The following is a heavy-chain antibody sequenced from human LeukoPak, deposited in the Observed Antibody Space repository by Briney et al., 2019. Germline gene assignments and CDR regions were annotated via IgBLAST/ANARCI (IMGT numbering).Heavy chain of an antibody. D-gene: IGHD5-24*01. J-gene: IGHJ4*02. CDR3: VREGYRDGYKFLEG. CDR1: GFTFSDYY. V-gene: IGHV3-11*01. Sequence: GGSLRLSCAASGFTFSDYYMSWIRQAPGKGLEWVSYISSSGSTIYYADSVKGRFTISRDNAKNSLYLQMNSLRAEDTAVYYCVREGYRDGYKFLEGWGQGTLVTVSS. CDR2: ISSSGSTI.